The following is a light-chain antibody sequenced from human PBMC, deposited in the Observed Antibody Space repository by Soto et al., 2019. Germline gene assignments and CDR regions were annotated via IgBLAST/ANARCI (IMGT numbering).Light chain of an antibody. Sequence: DIQMTQSPSSLSASVGDRVTLTCQASQDISDYLNWYQQKPGKAPKLLIYDASNLETGVPSRFSGSGSGTDFTFTISSLHSEDIATYYCQQYDNLPRFTFGPGTKVDIK. CDR2: DAS. J-gene: IGKJ3*01. V-gene: IGKV1-33*01. CDR3: QQYDNLPRFT. CDR1: QDISDY.